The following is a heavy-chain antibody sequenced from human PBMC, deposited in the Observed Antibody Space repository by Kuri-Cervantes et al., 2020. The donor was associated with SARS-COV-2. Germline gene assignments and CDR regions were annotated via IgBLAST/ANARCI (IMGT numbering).Heavy chain of an antibody. V-gene: IGHV1-18*01. CDR2: ISAYNGNT. CDR3: ARVCGGDCADNYYYYYGMDV. D-gene: IGHD2-21*02. CDR1: GYTFTSYG. Sequence: ASVKVSCKASGYTFTSYGISWVRQAPGQGLEWMGWISAYNGNTNYAQKLQGRVTMTTDTSTSTAYMELRSLRSDDTAVYYCARVCGGDCADNYYYYYGMDVWGQGTTVTVSS. J-gene: IGHJ6*02.